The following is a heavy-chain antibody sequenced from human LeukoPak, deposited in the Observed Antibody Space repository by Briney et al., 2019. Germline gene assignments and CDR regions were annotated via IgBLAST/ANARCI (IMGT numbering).Heavy chain of an antibody. J-gene: IGHJ6*02. V-gene: IGHV1-18*01. Sequence: ASVKVSCKASGYTFTSYGISWVRQAPGQGLEWMGWISAYNGNTNYAQKLQGRVTMTTDTSTSTAYMELRSLRSDDTAVYYCAREGYCSSTSCYSPENYYYYYGMDVWGQGTTVTVSS. D-gene: IGHD2-2*02. CDR1: GYTFTSYG. CDR2: ISAYNGNT. CDR3: AREGYCSSTSCYSPENYYYYYGMDV.